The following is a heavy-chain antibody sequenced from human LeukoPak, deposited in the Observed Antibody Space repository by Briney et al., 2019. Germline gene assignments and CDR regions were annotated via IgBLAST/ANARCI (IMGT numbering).Heavy chain of an antibody. D-gene: IGHD3-22*01. CDR3: ARDHGPHYSDSSGYYSPFDY. V-gene: IGHV1-69*04. CDR2: IIPILGIA. CDR1: GGTVSSYA. Sequence: SVKVFCKASGGTVSSYAISWVRQAPGQGLEWMGRIIPILGIANYAQKFQGRVTITADKSTSTAYMELSSLRSEDTAVYYCARDHGPHYSDSSGYYSPFDYWGQGTLVTVSS. J-gene: IGHJ4*02.